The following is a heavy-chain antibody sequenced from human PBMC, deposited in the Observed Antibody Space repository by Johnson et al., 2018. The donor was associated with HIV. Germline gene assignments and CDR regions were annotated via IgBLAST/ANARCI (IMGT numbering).Heavy chain of an antibody. CDR1: GFTFRSYW. CDR2: INQDGSEE. Sequence: VQLVESGGGLVQPGGSLRLSCAASGFTFRSYWMSWVRQAPGKGIEWVANINQDGSEEYYVDSVKGRFTISRDNAKNSLYLQLNSLTAADTAVYYCARERGPWKHLWLRDAFDIWGQGTMVTVSS. J-gene: IGHJ3*02. V-gene: IGHV3-7*01. CDR3: ARERGPWKHLWLRDAFDI. D-gene: IGHD5-18*01.